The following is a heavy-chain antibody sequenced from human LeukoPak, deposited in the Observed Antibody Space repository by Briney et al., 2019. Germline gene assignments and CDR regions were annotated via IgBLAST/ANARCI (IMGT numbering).Heavy chain of an antibody. D-gene: IGHD3-9*01. V-gene: IGHV1-18*01. CDR1: GYTFTSYG. Sequence: ASVKVSCKASGYTFTSYGISWVRQAPGQGLEWMGWISAYNGNTNYAQKLQGRVTMTTDTSTSTAYMELRSLRSDDTAVYYCAGDSHYDILTGYSPLGYWGQGTLVTVSS. CDR2: ISAYNGNT. J-gene: IGHJ4*02. CDR3: AGDSHYDILTGYSPLGY.